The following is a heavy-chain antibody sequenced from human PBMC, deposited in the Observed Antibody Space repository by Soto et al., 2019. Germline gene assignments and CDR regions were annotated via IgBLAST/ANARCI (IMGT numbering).Heavy chain of an antibody. Sequence: QVQLVQSGAEVKKPGSSVKVSCKASGGTFSSYAISWVRQAPGQGLEWMGGIIPIFGTANYAQKFQGRVTITADKSTSTAYMELSSLRSEDTAVYYCVYDFWSVFPPPYYYGMDVWGQGTTVTVSS. D-gene: IGHD3-3*01. J-gene: IGHJ6*02. V-gene: IGHV1-69*06. CDR2: IIPIFGTA. CDR3: VYDFWSVFPPPYYYGMDV. CDR1: GGTFSSYA.